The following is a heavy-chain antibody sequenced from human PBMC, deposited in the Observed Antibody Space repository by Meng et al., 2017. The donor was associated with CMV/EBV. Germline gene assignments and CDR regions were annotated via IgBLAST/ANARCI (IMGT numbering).Heavy chain of an antibody. D-gene: IGHD3-3*01. CDR1: GFTFSSYA. CDR2: ISYDGSNK. Sequence: GESLKISCAASGFTFSSYAMHWVRQAPGKGLEWVAVISYDGSNKYYADSVKGRFTISRDNSKNTLYLQMNSLRAEDTAVNYCARDLETYYDFWSGLYGMDVWGQGTTVTVSS. CDR3: ARDLETYYDFWSGLYGMDV. V-gene: IGHV3-30*04. J-gene: IGHJ6*02.